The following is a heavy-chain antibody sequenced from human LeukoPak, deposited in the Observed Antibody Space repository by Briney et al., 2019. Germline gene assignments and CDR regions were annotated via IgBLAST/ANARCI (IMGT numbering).Heavy chain of an antibody. CDR2: ISAYNGNT. CDR3: AREYYGSGSYYNLPHY. CDR1: GYTFTSYG. J-gene: IGHJ4*02. Sequence: ASVKVSCKASGYTFTSYGISWVRQAPGQGLEWMGWISAYNGNTNYAQKLQGRVTMTTDTSASTAYMELRSLRSDDTAVYYCAREYYGSGSYYNLPHYWGQGTLVTVSS. V-gene: IGHV1-18*01. D-gene: IGHD3-10*01.